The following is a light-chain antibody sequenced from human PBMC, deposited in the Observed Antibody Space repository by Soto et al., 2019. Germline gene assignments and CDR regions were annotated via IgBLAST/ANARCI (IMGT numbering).Light chain of an antibody. J-gene: IGLJ1*01. CDR1: SSDVGGYNF. Sequence: QSALTQPPSASGSPGQSVTISCTGTSSDVGGYNFVSWYQQHPGKAPKLMIYQVNKWPSGVPDRFSGSKSGNTASLTVSGLQAEDEADYYCTSFAGSNNPYVFGTGTKVTVL. CDR3: TSFAGSNNPYV. V-gene: IGLV2-8*01. CDR2: QVN.